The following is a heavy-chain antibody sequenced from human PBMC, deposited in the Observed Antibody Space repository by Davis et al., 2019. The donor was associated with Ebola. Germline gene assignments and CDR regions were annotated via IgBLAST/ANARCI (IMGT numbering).Heavy chain of an antibody. D-gene: IGHD3-22*01. J-gene: IGHJ2*01. CDR3: AKVRSTGYYDWFFDL. Sequence: GESLKISCAASGFTFSSYAMSWVRQAPGKALEWVAGISESGTSQYYAHSLKGRFTISRDNSENTLHLQMNSLTDEDTAVYYCAKVRSTGYYDWFFDLWGRGTLVTVSS. CDR2: ISESGTSQ. V-gene: IGHV3-23*01. CDR1: GFTFSSYA.